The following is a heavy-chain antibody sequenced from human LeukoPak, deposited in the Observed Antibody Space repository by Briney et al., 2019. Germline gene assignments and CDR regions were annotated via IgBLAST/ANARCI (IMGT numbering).Heavy chain of an antibody. D-gene: IGHD3-16*01. CDR2: FDPEDGET. J-gene: IGHJ4*02. CDR3: ATGIGREGTFRGQLDY. V-gene: IGHV1-24*01. CDR1: GYTLTELS. Sequence: ASVTVSCKVSGYTLTELSMHWVRQAPGKGLEWMGGFDPEDGETIYAQKFQGRVTMTEDTSTDTAYMELSSLRSEDTAVYYCATGIGREGTFRGQLDYWGQGTLVTVSS.